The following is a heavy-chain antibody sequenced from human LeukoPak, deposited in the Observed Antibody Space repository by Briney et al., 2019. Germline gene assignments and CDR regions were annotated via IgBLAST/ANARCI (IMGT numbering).Heavy chain of an antibody. J-gene: IGHJ3*02. CDR3: ARVIVGAPGGNPSDAFDI. CDR2: IYYSGST. D-gene: IGHD1-26*01. CDR1: GGSISSYH. Sequence: SETLSLTCTVSGGSISSYHWSWIRQPAGKGLEWIGSIYYSGSTYYNPSLKSRVTISVDTSKNQFSLKLSSVTAADTAVYYCARVIVGAPGGNPSDAFDIWGQGTMVTVSS. V-gene: IGHV4-59*05.